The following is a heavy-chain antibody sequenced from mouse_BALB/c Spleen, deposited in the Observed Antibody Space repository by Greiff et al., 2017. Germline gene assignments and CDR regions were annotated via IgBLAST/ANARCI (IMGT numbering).Heavy chain of an antibody. CDR2: IYPGNVNT. CDR3: ARSGVDSSGSYAAWFAY. V-gene: IGHV1S56*01. J-gene: IGHJ3*01. CDR1: GYTFTSYY. Sequence: QVQLKQSGPELVKPGASVRISCKASGYTFTSYYIHWVKQRPGQGLEWIGWIYPGNVNTKYNEKFKGKATLTADKSSSTAYMQLSSLTSEDSAVYFCARSGVDSSGSYAAWFAYWGQGTLVTVSA. D-gene: IGHD3-2*01.